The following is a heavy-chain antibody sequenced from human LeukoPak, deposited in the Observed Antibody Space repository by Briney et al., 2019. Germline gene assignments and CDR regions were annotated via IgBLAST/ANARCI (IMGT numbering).Heavy chain of an antibody. V-gene: IGHV3-43*01. CDR1: GFTFDEYT. D-gene: IGHD3-16*01. J-gene: IGHJ6*03. Sequence: AGGSLRLSCAASGFTFDEYTMHWVRQAPGKGLEWVSLISWDGGSTYYADSVKGRFTISRDNSKNSLYLQMNSLRTEDTALYYCAKDMGDPHYYYYMDVWGKGTTVTVSS. CDR2: ISWDGGST. CDR3: AKDMGDPHYYYYMDV.